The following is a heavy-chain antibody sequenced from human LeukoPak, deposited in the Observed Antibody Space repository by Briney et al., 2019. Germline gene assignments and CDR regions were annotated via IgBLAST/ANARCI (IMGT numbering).Heavy chain of an antibody. CDR1: GYTFTSYA. J-gene: IGHJ5*02. CDR3: ASGPGGWDRHWFDP. Sequence: GASVKVSCKASGYTFTSYAISWVRQAPGQGLEWMGWISADNGNTDYAQRFQGRVTMTTDTSTSTAYMELRSLRSDDTAVYYCASGPGGWDRHWFDPWGQGTLVTVSS. V-gene: IGHV1-18*01. D-gene: IGHD6-19*01. CDR2: ISADNGNT.